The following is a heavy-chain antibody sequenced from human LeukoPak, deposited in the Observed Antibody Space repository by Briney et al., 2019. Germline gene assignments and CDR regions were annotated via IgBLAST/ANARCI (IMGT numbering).Heavy chain of an antibody. CDR1: GGSISSYY. V-gene: IGHV4-59*12. CDR2: IYHSGST. D-gene: IGHD3-22*01. Sequence: PSETLSLTCTVSGGSISSYYWSWIRQPPGKGLEWIGYIYHSGSTYYNPSLKSRVTISVDRSKNQFSLKLSSVTAADTAVYYCARMSYYDPAGVFDYWGQGTLVTVSS. CDR3: ARMSYYDPAGVFDY. J-gene: IGHJ4*02.